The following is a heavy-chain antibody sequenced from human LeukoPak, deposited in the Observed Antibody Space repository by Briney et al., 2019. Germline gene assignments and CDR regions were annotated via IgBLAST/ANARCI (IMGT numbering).Heavy chain of an antibody. Sequence: SETLSLTCTVSGGSISSYYWSWIRQPPGKGLEWIGYISYSGSSNYNPSLKSRVTISVDTSKNQFSLKLTSVTAADTAVYYCARTRAYGGRPDYWGQGTLVTVSS. J-gene: IGHJ4*02. D-gene: IGHD4-23*01. V-gene: IGHV4-59*01. CDR3: ARTRAYGGRPDY. CDR2: ISYSGSS. CDR1: GGSISSYY.